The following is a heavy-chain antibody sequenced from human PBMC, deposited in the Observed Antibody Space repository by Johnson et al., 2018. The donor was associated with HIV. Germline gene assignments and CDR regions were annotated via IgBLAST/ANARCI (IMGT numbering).Heavy chain of an antibody. J-gene: IGHJ3*02. CDR2: ISSDGNRK. Sequence: QVQLVESGGGMVQPGRSLRLSCAASGFTFSYSAFHWVRQPPGEGLEWVALISSDGNRKYYADSLKGRFTISRDNSKNTLYLQMNSLRGGDTAVYYCARDLGLPENAFGIWGRRTMVTV. CDR1: GFTFSYSA. CDR3: ARDLGLPENAFGI. V-gene: IGHV3-30-3*01. D-gene: IGHD4-11*01.